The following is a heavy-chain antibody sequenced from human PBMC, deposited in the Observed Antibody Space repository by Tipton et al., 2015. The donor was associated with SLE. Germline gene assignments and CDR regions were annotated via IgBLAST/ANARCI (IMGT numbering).Heavy chain of an antibody. CDR2: WFYSGTT. Sequence: TLSLTCTFSGVPISNHYWDWLRQSPRKGLAWIGFWFYSGTTTYNPSLKSRVTISVDRSKNQISLKLKSVTAADTAVYYFARDLLDIWCQGTRVTVPS. V-gene: IGHV4-59*11. J-gene: IGHJ3*02. CDR3: ARDLLDI. CDR1: GVPISNHY.